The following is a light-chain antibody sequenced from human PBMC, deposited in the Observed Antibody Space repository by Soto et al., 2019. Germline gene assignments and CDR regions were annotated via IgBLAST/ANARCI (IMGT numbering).Light chain of an antibody. CDR2: YDS. Sequence: SYELTQPPSVSVAPGKTARITCGGNNIGSKSVHWYQQKPGQAPVLVIYYDSDRPSGIPERFSGSNSGNTATLTISRVEAGDEADYYCQVWDSSSDRLYVFGTGIKLTVL. V-gene: IGLV3-21*04. J-gene: IGLJ1*01. CDR3: QVWDSSSDRLYV. CDR1: NIGSKS.